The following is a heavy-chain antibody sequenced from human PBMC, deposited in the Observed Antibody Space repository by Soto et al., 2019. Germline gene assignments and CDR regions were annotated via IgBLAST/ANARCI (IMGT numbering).Heavy chain of an antibody. CDR2: IDPSDSYT. V-gene: IGHV5-10-1*01. J-gene: IGHJ6*02. Sequence: GESLKISCKGSGYSFTSYWNSWVRQMPGKGLEGMGRIDPSDSYTNYSPSFQGHITISADKSISTAYLQWINLKASDTEMYYVERHVREDGYTPLYGTDVWDQGTRVTVS. CDR1: GYSFTSYW. CDR3: ERHVREDGYTPLYGTDV. D-gene: IGHD5-12*01.